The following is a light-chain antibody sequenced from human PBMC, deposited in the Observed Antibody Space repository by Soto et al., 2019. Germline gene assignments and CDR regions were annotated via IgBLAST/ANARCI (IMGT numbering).Light chain of an antibody. J-gene: IGKJ2*01. CDR2: TAS. Sequence: DIQMTQSPSSLSAFVGDRVTITCRASQSISNSLNWYQQKPGKAPKLLIYTASSLQSGVPSRFSGSGFGTDFTLTISSLQHEDFATYYCQQSYNTPHTFGQGTKLEIK. V-gene: IGKV1-39*01. CDR3: QQSYNTPHT. CDR1: QSISNS.